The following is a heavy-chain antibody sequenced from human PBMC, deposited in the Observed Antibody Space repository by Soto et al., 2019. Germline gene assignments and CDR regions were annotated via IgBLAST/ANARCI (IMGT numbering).Heavy chain of an antibody. V-gene: IGHV1-3*01. CDR3: ARKDYYGAGIYYFDH. Sequence: ASVKVSCKASGYTFTAYPVHLVRQAPGQRLEWMGWINGANGDTGYSQKFQGRVTVTRDTSANTVYMELSSLTSEDTAVYYCARKDYYGAGIYYFDHWGQGTLVTVSS. CDR1: GYTFTAYP. CDR2: INGANGDT. D-gene: IGHD3-10*01. J-gene: IGHJ4*02.